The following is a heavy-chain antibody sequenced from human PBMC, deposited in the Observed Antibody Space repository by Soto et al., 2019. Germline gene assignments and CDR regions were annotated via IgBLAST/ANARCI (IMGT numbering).Heavy chain of an antibody. CDR1: GFTFSNYG. J-gene: IGHJ4*02. Sequence: GGSLRLSCAGSGFTFSNYGMHLVRQAPVKGLEWVAVIWPDGSKKYYVDSVKGRFTISRDNSKNTLYLQMNSLRAEDTSLYYCARDLMGNPAGFDFGGQGALVTVSS. CDR3: ARDLMGNPAGFDF. D-gene: IGHD6-13*01. CDR2: IWPDGSKK. V-gene: IGHV3-33*01.